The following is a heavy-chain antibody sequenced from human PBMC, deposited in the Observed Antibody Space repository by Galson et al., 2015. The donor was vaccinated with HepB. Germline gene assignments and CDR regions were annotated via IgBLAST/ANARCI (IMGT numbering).Heavy chain of an antibody. CDR3: TRDYGDYVVKGAQH. V-gene: IGHV3-49*03. D-gene: IGHD4-17*01. Sequence: SLRLSCAASGFTFGDYAMSWFRQAPGKGLEWVGFIRSKAYGGTTEYAASVKGRFTILRDDSKSIAYLQMNSLKTEDTAVYYCTRDYGDYVVKGAQHWGQGTLVTVSS. CDR2: IRSKAYGGTT. CDR1: GFTFGDYA. J-gene: IGHJ1*01.